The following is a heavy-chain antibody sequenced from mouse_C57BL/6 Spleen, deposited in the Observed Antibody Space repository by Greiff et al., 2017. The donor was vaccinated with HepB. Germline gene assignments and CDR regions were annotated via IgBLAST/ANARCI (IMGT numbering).Heavy chain of an antibody. D-gene: IGHD1-1*02. CDR3: ARELYGHYAMDY. CDR1: GYTFTSYG. Sequence: QVQLQQSGAELARPGASVKLSCKASGYTFTSYGISWVKQRTGQGLEWIGEIYPRSGNTYYNEKFKGKATLTADKSSSTAYMGLRSLTSEDSAVYFCARELYGHYAMDYWGQGTSVTVSS. V-gene: IGHV1-81*01. J-gene: IGHJ4*01. CDR2: IYPRSGNT.